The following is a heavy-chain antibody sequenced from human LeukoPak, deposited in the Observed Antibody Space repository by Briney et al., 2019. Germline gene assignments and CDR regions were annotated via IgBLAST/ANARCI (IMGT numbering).Heavy chain of an antibody. CDR3: TTAGTVTTRATLYYFDY. CDR2: IKSKIDGGTT. J-gene: IGHJ4*02. CDR1: GFTFNNYG. V-gene: IGHV3-15*01. D-gene: IGHD4-17*01. Sequence: GGSLRLSCAASGFTFNNYGMGWVRQAPGKGLEWVGRIKSKIDGGTTDYAAPVKGRFTISRDDSKNTLYLQMNSLKTEDTAVYYCTTAGTVTTRATLYYFDYWGQGTLVTVSS.